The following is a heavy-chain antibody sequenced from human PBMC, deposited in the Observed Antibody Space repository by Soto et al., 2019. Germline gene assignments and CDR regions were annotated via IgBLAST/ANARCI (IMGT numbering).Heavy chain of an antibody. D-gene: IGHD3-16*01. CDR1: GGSISSGGYY. Sequence: QVQLQESGPGLVKPSQTLSLTCTVSGGSISSGGYYWSWIRQHPGKGLEWIGYIYYSGSTYYNPSLKSRVTISVDTSKNKFSLKLSSVTAADTAVYYCARDNYDYVWGSYFGMDVWGQGTTVTVSS. CDR3: ARDNYDYVWGSYFGMDV. CDR2: IYYSGST. V-gene: IGHV4-31*03. J-gene: IGHJ6*02.